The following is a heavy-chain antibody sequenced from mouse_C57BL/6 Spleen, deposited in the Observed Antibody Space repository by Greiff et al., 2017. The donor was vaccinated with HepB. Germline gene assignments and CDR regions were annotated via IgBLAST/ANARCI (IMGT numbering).Heavy chain of an antibody. CDR2: INPSNGGT. CDR1: GYTFTSYW. V-gene: IGHV1-53*01. J-gene: IGHJ4*01. Sequence: QVQLQQPGTELVKPGASVKLSCKASGYTFTSYWMHWVKQRPGQGLEWIGNINPSNGGTNYNEKFKSKATLTVDKSSSTAYMQLSSLTSEDSAFYYCARPSYYYGSSSYAMDYWGQGTSVTVSS. CDR3: ARPSYYYGSSSYAMDY. D-gene: IGHD1-1*01.